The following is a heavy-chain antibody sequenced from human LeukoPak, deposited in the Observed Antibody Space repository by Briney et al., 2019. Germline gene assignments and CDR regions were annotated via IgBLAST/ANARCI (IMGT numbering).Heavy chain of an antibody. V-gene: IGHV5-51*01. CDR2: IYPGDSDT. CDR3: ARHADYDSSGYYNYYYYYMDV. CDR1: GYSFTSYW. D-gene: IGHD3-22*01. J-gene: IGHJ6*03. Sequence: GESLKISCKGSGYSFTSYWIGWVRQMPGEGLEWMGIIYPGDSDTRYSPSFQGQVTISADKSISTAYLQWSSLKASDTAMYYCARHADYDSSGYYNYYYYYMDVWGKGPTVTVSS.